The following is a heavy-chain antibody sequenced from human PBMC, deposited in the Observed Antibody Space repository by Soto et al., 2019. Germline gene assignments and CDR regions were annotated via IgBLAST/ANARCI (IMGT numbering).Heavy chain of an antibody. Sequence: SETLSLTCTVSGGSISSYYWSWIRQPPGKGLEWIGYIYYSGSTNYNPSLKSRVTISVDTSKNQFSLKLSSVTAADTAVYYCARHLASVVPAAHFAFDIWGQGTMVTVSS. D-gene: IGHD2-2*01. J-gene: IGHJ3*02. CDR2: IYYSGST. V-gene: IGHV4-59*08. CDR3: ARHLASVVPAAHFAFDI. CDR1: GGSISSYY.